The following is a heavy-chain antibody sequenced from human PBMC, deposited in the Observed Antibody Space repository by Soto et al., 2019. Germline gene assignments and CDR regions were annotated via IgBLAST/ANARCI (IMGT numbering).Heavy chain of an antibody. V-gene: IGHV4-30-2*01. CDR3: ARVSTTVTGPNYGMAV. Sequence: SETLSLTCAVSGGSISSGGYSWSWIRQPPGKGLEWIGYIYHSGSTYYNPSLKSRVTISVDRSKNQFSLKLSSVTAADTAVYYCARVSTTVTGPNYGMAVWGQGTTVTVSS. CDR2: IYHSGST. J-gene: IGHJ6*02. D-gene: IGHD4-17*01. CDR1: GGSISSGGYS.